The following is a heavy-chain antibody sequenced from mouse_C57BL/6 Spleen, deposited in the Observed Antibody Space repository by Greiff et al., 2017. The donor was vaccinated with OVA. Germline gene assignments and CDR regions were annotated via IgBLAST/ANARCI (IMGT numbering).Heavy chain of an antibody. V-gene: IGHV1-54*01. CDR1: GYAFTNYL. J-gene: IGHJ3*01. Sequence: VQLQQSGAELVRPGNSVKVSCKASGYAFTNYLIEWVKQRPGQGLEWIGVINPGSGGTNYNEKFKGKATLTADKSSSTAYMQLSSLTSEDSAVYFCARGGDYDFLFAYWGQGTLVTVSA. CDR3: ARGGDYDFLFAY. CDR2: INPGSGGT. D-gene: IGHD2-4*01.